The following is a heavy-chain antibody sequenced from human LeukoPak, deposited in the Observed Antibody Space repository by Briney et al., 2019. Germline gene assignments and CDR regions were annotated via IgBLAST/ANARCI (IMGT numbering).Heavy chain of an antibody. D-gene: IGHD4/OR15-4a*01. J-gene: IGHJ6*03. CDR3: ARLRSAMVEYYYYYYVDV. V-gene: IGHV5-51*01. CDR2: IYPGDSDT. Sequence: GASLKISCKGSGYSFTSYWIGWVRPMPGKGLEWMGIIYPGDSDTRYSPSFQGQVTISADKSITTAYLQWSSLKASDTAMYYCARLRSAMVEYYYYYYVDVWGKGTTVTVSS. CDR1: GYSFTSYW.